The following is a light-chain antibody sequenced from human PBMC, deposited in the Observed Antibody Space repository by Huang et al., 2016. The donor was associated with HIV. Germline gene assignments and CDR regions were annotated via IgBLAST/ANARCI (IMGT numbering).Light chain of an antibody. J-gene: IGKJ5*01. Sequence: ERVMTQSPATLSVAPGERVTLSCRASHSVSSNLAWYQQKPGQAPRLRIHGASTRATGIPARVSGSGSGTECTLAISSLQSEDSGVYFCQQYDNWPLTFGQGTRLEIK. V-gene: IGKV3-15*01. CDR2: GAS. CDR1: HSVSSN. CDR3: QQYDNWPLT.